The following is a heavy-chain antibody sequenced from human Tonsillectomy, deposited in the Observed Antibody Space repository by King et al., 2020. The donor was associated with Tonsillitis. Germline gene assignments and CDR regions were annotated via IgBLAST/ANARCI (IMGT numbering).Heavy chain of an antibody. CDR2: IRYDGSKK. V-gene: IGHV3-30*02. CDR1: GFTFSSYG. D-gene: IGHD3-10*01. Sequence: VQLVESGGGVVQPGGSLRLSCAASGFTFSSYGMHWVRQAPGKGLEWVAFIRYDGSKKYYADSVKGRFTISRDNSKNTLYLQMNSLGADDTAVYYCAKDPTGGWFGEELNYFDYWGQGTLVTVSS. J-gene: IGHJ4*02. CDR3: AKDPTGGWFGEELNYFDY.